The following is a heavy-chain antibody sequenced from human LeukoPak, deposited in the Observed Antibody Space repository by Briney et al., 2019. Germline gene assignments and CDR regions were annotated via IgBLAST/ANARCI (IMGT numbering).Heavy chain of an antibody. CDR1: GFTFSSYW. V-gene: IGHV3-7*01. Sequence: GGSQRLSCAASGFTFSSYWMSWVRQAPGKGLEWVANIKQDGSEKYYVDSVKGRFTISRDNAKNSLYLQMNSLRAEDTAVYYCARDLRLRYFDWIAWGQGTLVTVSS. D-gene: IGHD3-9*01. J-gene: IGHJ4*02. CDR2: IKQDGSEK. CDR3: ARDLRLRYFDWIA.